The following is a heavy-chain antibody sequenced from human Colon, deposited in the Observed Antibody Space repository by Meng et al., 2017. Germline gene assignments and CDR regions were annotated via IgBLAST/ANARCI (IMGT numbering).Heavy chain of an antibody. CDR3: ARAFPAEA. J-gene: IGHJ5*02. Sequence: GESLKISCAGSGFTFSSYEMNWVRQAPGKGLEWVAYISGSGSSEKYADSVKGRFSISRDNAKNSLFLHMNSLRAEDTAVYYCARAFPAEAWGQGTLVTVSS. V-gene: IGHV3-48*03. CDR2: ISGSGSSE. D-gene: IGHD6-25*01. CDR1: GFTFSSYE.